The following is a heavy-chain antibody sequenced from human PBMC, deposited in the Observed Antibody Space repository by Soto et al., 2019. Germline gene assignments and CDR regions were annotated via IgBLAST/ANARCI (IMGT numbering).Heavy chain of an antibody. CDR1: GLSITDSEMG. V-gene: IGHV2-26*01. CDR2: IDSSGEK. Sequence: QVTLKESGPVLVKPTEPLTLRCTVSGLSITDSEMGVCWIRQPPGQPLEWLAHIDSSGEKSYRTFLKSRLAISKDTSKSQIVLTMTNMDPADTATYYCARRHLAVAVSPWFDPWGQGIPVTVSS. D-gene: IGHD6-19*01. J-gene: IGHJ5*02. CDR3: ARRHLAVAVSPWFDP.